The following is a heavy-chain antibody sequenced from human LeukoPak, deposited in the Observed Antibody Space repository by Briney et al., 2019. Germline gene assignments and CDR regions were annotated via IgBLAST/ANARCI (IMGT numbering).Heavy chain of an antibody. V-gene: IGHV1-2*06. CDR1: GYTFTGYD. CDR2: INPNSGST. Sequence: ASVKVSCKASGYTFTGYDMHWVRQAPGQGLEWMGRINPNSGSTNYAQKLQGRVTMTTDTSTSTAYMELSRLRSDDTAVYYCVRSQNVLRYLDWLCAYWGQGTLVTVSS. J-gene: IGHJ4*02. D-gene: IGHD3-9*01. CDR3: VRSQNVLRYLDWLCAY.